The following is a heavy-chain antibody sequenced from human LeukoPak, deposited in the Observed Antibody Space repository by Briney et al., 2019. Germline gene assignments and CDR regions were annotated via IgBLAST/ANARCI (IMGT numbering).Heavy chain of an antibody. V-gene: IGHV1-24*01. CDR3: ATVERITMVRGVLDAFDI. Sequence: ASVKVSCKVSGYTLTELSMHWVRQAPGKGLEWMGGFDPEDGETIYAQKFQGRVTMTEDTSTDTAYMELSSLRSEDTAVYYCATVERITMVRGVLDAFDIWGQGTMVTVSS. CDR2: FDPEDGET. D-gene: IGHD3-10*01. CDR1: GYTLTELS. J-gene: IGHJ3*02.